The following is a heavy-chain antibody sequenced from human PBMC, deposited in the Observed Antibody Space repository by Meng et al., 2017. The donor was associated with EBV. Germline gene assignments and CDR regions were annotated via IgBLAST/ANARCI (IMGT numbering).Heavy chain of an antibody. CDR2: INPNSGGT. D-gene: IGHD6-13*01. J-gene: IGHJ5*02. CDR1: GYTFTGYY. V-gene: IGHV1-2*06. Sequence: VRRVQSGAEVKKPGASVKVSCKASGYTFTGYYMHWVRQAPGQGLEWMGRINPNSGGTNYAQKFQGRVTMTRDTSISTAYMELGRLRSDDTAVYYCAKGADLAAAGTFWFDPWGQGTLVTVSS. CDR3: AKGADLAAAGTFWFDP.